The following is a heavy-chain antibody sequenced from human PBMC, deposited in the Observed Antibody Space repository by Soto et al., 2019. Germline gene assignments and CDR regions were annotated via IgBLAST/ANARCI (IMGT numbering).Heavy chain of an antibody. D-gene: IGHD2-15*01. CDR3: ASLLGGSDAFDI. CDR1: GGSISSYY. J-gene: IGHJ3*02. V-gene: IGHV4-59*01. Sequence: QVQLQESGPGLVKPSETLSLTCTVSGGSISSYYWSWIRQPPGKGLEWIGYIYYSGSTNYNPSLKSRVTISVDTSKNQFSLKLSSVTAADTAVYYCASLLGGSDAFDIWGQGTMVTVSS. CDR2: IYYSGST.